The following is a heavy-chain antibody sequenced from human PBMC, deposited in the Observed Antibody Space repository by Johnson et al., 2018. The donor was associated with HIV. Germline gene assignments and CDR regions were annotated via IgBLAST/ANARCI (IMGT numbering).Heavy chain of an antibody. Sequence: SGGGLVQPGGSLRLSCAASGFTFSSYWMSWVRQAPGKGLEWVANIKQDGSEKYYADSVKGRFTISRDNSKNSLYLQMNSLRAEDTAVYYCARDQGSGWYSPHAFDIWGQGTMVTVSS. CDR1: GFTFSSYW. J-gene: IGHJ3*02. V-gene: IGHV3-7*01. CDR2: IKQDGSEK. D-gene: IGHD6-19*01. CDR3: ARDQGSGWYSPHAFDI.